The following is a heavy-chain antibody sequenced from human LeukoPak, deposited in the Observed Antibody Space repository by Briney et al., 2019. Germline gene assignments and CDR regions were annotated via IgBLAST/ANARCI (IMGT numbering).Heavy chain of an antibody. CDR3: ARSNGYSSSRQFDY. CDR1: GGTFSSYA. Sequence: SVKVSCKASGGTFSSYAISWVRQAPGQGLEWMGGIIPIFGTANYAQKFQGRVTITTDESTSTAYMELSSLRSEDTAVYYCARSNGYSSSRQFDYWGREPWSPSPQ. D-gene: IGHD6-6*01. CDR2: IIPIFGTA. V-gene: IGHV1-69*05. J-gene: IGHJ4*02.